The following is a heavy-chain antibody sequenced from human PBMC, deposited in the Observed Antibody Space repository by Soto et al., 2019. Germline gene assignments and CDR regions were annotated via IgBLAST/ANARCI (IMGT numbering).Heavy chain of an antibody. V-gene: IGHV4-39*02. J-gene: IGHJ5*02. D-gene: IGHD2-2*01. Sequence: SETLSLTCSVSGGSINYNSYYWGWIRQPPGKGLEWVGGIFYTGTTYYSPSLKDRVTIXXXXSXKXFXLXXXSVTXADTAVYFCARLVVVAPVANAWGQGTLVTVSS. CDR2: IFYTGTT. CDR3: ARLVVVAPVANA. CDR1: GGSINYNSYY.